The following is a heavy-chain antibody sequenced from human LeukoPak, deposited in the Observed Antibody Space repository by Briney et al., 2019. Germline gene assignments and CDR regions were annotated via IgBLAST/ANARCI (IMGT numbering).Heavy chain of an antibody. J-gene: IGHJ6*03. CDR1: GFTFSDYW. Sequence: GGSLRLSCVGSGFTFSDYWMSWVRQAPGKGLEWVANIKQDGSEKYYVDSVKGRFTISRDNAKNSLYLQMNSLRAEDTAVYYCARDIVGATRGLYYYYYMDVWGKGTTVTVSS. CDR2: IKQDGSEK. D-gene: IGHD1-26*01. CDR3: ARDIVGATRGLYYYYYMDV. V-gene: IGHV3-7*01.